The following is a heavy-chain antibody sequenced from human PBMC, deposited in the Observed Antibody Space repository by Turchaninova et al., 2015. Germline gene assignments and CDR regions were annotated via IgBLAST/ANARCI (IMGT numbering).Heavy chain of an antibody. Sequence: LGEPSETLSLTCAISGASLSSYHWSWVRQPPGKGLEWIGDIYYSGSPKYNASLKSRVTISIDTSRRQLSLRMSSVTAADTALYFCASESCYYDSGGFYLPHWGQGMLVTVSS. CDR3: ASESCYYDSGGFYLPH. CDR2: IYYSGSP. V-gene: IGHV4-59*01. D-gene: IGHD3-22*01. J-gene: IGHJ4*02. CDR1: GASLSSYH.